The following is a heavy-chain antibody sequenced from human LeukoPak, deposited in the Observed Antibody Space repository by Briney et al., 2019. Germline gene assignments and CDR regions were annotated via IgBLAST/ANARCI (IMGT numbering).Heavy chain of an antibody. CDR2: IQSKTDGGTT. Sequence: KPGGSLRLSCAASGFTFSDTWMTWIRQAPAKGLECVGFIQSKTDGGTTDSATPVKGRFTVSRDDSKNTLYLQMNSLKTEDTAVYYCTTWSSQFDYWGQGTLVTVSS. CDR1: GFTFSDTW. CDR3: TTWSSQFDY. J-gene: IGHJ4*02. V-gene: IGHV3-15*01. D-gene: IGHD6-6*01.